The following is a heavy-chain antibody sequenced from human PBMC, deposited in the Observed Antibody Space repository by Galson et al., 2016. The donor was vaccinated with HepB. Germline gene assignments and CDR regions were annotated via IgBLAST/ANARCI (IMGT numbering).Heavy chain of an antibody. J-gene: IGHJ6*02. CDR2: IYYSGGT. CDR3: ARFNKYYHYYGLDV. D-gene: IGHD1/OR15-1a*01. CDR1: GGSISSGGYY. V-gene: IGHV4-31*03. Sequence: TLSLTCTVSGGSISSGGYYWNWVRQHPGKGLEWIGYIYYSGGTYYNPSLKSRVNISSDTSTNQFSLKPTSVTAADTAVYYCARFNKYYHYYGLDVWGLGTTVTVSS.